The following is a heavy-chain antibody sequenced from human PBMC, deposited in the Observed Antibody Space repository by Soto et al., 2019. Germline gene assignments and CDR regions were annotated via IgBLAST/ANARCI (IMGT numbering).Heavy chain of an antibody. V-gene: IGHV6-1*01. Sequence: SQTLSLTCVISGDSVSSNSAAWNWIRQSPSRGLEWLGRTYYRSKWYNDYAVSVKSRITINPDTSKNQFSLQLNSVTPEDTAVYYCARGPLSPTGYDFWSGYYSTNYFDYWGQGTLVTVSS. CDR2: TYYRSKWYN. CDR3: ARGPLSPTGYDFWSGYYSTNYFDY. J-gene: IGHJ4*02. D-gene: IGHD3-3*01. CDR1: GDSVSSNSAA.